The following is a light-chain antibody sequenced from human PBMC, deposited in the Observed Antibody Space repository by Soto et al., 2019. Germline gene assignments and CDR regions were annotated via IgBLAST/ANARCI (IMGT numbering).Light chain of an antibody. V-gene: IGKV3-11*01. Sequence: EIVLTQSPATLSLSPGERATLSCRASQSVSSYLAWYQQTPGQAPRLLIYDASNRATGIPARCSARGSGTDFTLTISSLEPEDFTVYCCPQRSNWILFTFGPVTNVDI. CDR2: DAS. CDR1: QSVSSY. CDR3: PQRSNWILFT. J-gene: IGKJ3*01.